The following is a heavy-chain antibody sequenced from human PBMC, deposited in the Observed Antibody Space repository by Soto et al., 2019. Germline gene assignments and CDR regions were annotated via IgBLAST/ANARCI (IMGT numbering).Heavy chain of an antibody. D-gene: IGHD2-21*01. CDR1: CGSIISYY. CDR2: IYVTGAV. CDR3: ARLRIATNNYKWFDP. J-gene: IGHJ5*02. V-gene: IGHV4-59*06. Sequence: SETLSLTCTVSCGSIISYYWSWIRQFPGKGLEWIGHIYVTGAVDYNPSLRDRITISQDTSERQFSLNLRLVTAADTAVYYCARLRIATNNYKWFDPWGQGTLVTVSS.